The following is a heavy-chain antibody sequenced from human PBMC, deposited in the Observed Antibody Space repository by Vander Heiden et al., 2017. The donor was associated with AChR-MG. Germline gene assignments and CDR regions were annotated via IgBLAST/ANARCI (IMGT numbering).Heavy chain of an antibody. D-gene: IGHD3-10*01. J-gene: IGHJ5*02. Sequence: QVRLVQSGAEAKKPGASVKISCTASEYTFTTYYIHWVRQAPGQGLEWMGLIDPSGGATNYAQKFQGRVTMTRDTSTSTVYMELSSLRAEDTAVYYCARGEARRGIRGDWFDPWGQGTLITVSS. CDR3: ARGEARRGIRGDWFDP. CDR1: EYTFTTYY. CDR2: IDPSGGAT. V-gene: IGHV1-46*01.